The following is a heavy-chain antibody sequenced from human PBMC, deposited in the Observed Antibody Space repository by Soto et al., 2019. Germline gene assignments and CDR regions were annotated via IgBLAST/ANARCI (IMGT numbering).Heavy chain of an antibody. CDR3: ARDDVLCDGGRCYGVPLDV. V-gene: IGHV3-66*01. Sequence: GGSLRLSCAASGFTVSSKDMSWVRQAPGKGLEWVSLIQSGGPTYYADSVKGRFTISRDTSENTVHLQMDSLRAEDTAVYYCARDDVLCDGGRCYGVPLDVWGKGTKVTVSS. D-gene: IGHD2-15*01. J-gene: IGHJ6*04. CDR1: GFTVSSKD. CDR2: IQSGGPT.